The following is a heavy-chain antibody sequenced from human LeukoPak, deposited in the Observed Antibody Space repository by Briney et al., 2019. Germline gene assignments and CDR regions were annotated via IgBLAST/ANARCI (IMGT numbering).Heavy chain of an antibody. CDR2: FDPEDGAR. Sequence: GPVKVSCKVSGDTVTGFSIHWVRQAPGHGLEWMGGFDPEDGARIFAQKFQGRVTMTEDTSTDTAYMDLSSLRSEDTAVYYCARGGIIRSGYWGSDRGYYFESWGQGTLVTVSS. D-gene: IGHD3-3*01. V-gene: IGHV1-24*01. CDR1: GDTVTGFS. CDR3: ARGGIIRSGYWGSDRGYYFES. J-gene: IGHJ4*02.